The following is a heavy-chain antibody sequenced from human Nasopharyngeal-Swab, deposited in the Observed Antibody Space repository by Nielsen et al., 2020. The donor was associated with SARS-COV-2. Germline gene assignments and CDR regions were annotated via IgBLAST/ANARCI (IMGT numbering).Heavy chain of an antibody. D-gene: IGHD2-2*01. CDR2: IYSGGST. J-gene: IGHJ4*02. V-gene: IGHV3-53*01. CDR1: GFTVSSNY. CDR3: AAGVVVPAANNDY. Sequence: GESLKISCAASGFTVSSNYMSWVCQAPGKGLEWVSVIYSGGSTYYADSVKGRFTISRDNSKNTLYLQMNSLRAEDTAVYYCAAGVVVPAANNDYWGQGTLVTVSS.